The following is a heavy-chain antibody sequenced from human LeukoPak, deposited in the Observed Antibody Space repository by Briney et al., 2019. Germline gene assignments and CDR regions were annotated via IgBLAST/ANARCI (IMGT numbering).Heavy chain of an antibody. CDR1: GFTFSSYW. CDR3: TKSDWFDP. V-gene: IGHV3-74*01. CDR2: IKNDGSST. Sequence: PGGSLRLPCVASGFTFSSYWMHWVRQGPGKGLVWVSRIKNDGSSTSYADSVKGRFTISRDNAKNTLYLQMNSLRAEDTAVYYCTKSDWFDPWGQGTLVTVSS. J-gene: IGHJ5*02.